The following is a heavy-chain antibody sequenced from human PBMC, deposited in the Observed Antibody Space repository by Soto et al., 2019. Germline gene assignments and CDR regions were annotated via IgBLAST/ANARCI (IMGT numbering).Heavy chain of an antibody. V-gene: IGHV4-31*03. D-gene: IGHD6-13*01. CDR1: GGSISSGGYY. Sequence: SETLSLTCTVSGGSISSGGYYWSWIRQHPGKGLEWIGYIYYSGSTYYNPSLKSRVTISVDTSKNQFSLKLSSVTAADTAVYYCARGLIAAAGICDYWGQGTLVTVSS. J-gene: IGHJ4*02. CDR3: ARGLIAAAGICDY. CDR2: IYYSGST.